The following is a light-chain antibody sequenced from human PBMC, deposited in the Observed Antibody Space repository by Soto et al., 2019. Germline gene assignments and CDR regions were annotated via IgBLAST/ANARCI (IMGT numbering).Light chain of an antibody. J-gene: IGKJ1*01. CDR2: AAS. CDR3: QKYDRAPAM. CDR1: QDIKKF. Sequence: DIQLTQSPSSLSASLGDRVTITCRASQDIKKFLAWYQQRPGKVPDLLIYAASTLRSGVPSRFSGNASGTDFSFTISSLQPEDVATYSCQKYDRAPAMFGQGTKVDIK. V-gene: IGKV1-27*01.